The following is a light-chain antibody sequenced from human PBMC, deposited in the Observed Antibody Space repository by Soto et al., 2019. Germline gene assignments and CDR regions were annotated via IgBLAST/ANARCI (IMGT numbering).Light chain of an antibody. CDR1: ESAGNY. J-gene: IGKJ4*01. V-gene: IGKV3-11*01. CDR2: YVS. Sequence: EIVLTQSPATLSLSPGERATLSCRASESAGNYLAWYQQQPGQAPRLLIYYVSNRATGIPDRFSGSGSGTDFTLTISSLEPEDFAVYYCQQRNTWPLTFGGGTRVEIK. CDR3: QQRNTWPLT.